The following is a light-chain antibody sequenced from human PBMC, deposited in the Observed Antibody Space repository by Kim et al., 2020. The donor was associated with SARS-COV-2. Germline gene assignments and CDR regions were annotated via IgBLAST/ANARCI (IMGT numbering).Light chain of an antibody. CDR3: QQYGTTPLT. CDR2: GAS. Sequence: EIVLTQSPGTLSLSPGETATLSCRASQSISSARLAWYQQRPGQAPRLLMSGASIRATGIPDRFSGSGSGTDFTLTISRLETDDFAVYYCQQYGTTPLTFGGGTKVDIK. CDR1: QSISSAR. J-gene: IGKJ4*01. V-gene: IGKV3-20*01.